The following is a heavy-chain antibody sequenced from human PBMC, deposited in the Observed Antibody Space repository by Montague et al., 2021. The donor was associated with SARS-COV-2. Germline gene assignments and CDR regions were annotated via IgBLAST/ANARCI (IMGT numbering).Heavy chain of an antibody. V-gene: IGHV6-1*01. Sequence: CAISGDSVSSNIATWNWIRQSPSRGLEWLGRTYCRSKWYNDYAESVKSRITIDPDTSKHQFSLHLNSVTPEDTAVYYCARIPVGSKYYFDFRGQGTLVTVSS. D-gene: IGHD2-2*01. CDR2: TYCRSKWYN. CDR3: ARIPVGSKYYFDF. J-gene: IGHJ4*02. CDR1: GDSVSSNIAT.